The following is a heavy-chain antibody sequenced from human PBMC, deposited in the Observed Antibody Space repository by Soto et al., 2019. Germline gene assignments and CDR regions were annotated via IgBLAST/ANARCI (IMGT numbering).Heavy chain of an antibody. CDR1: GYSFTSYW. CDR2: IYPGDSDT. J-gene: IGHJ6*02. CDR3: ASSIYPGTCIAPREYDYVMDG. V-gene: IGHV5-51*01. Sequence: ESLKISCKGSGYSFTSYWIGWVRQMPGKGLEWMGIIYPGDSDTRYSPSFQGQVTISADKSISTAYLQWSSLKASDTAMYYCASSIYPGTCIAPREYDYVMDGCRQGTTVT. D-gene: IGHD6-6*01.